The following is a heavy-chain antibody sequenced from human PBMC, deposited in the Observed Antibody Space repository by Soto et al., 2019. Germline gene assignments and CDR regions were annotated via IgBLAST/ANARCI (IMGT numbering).Heavy chain of an antibody. J-gene: IGHJ5*02. CDR2: ISGSGGST. D-gene: IGHD3-10*01. CDR3: ANSTMVRGVGNWFDP. Sequence: GGSLRLSCAASGFTFSSYAMSWVRQAPGKGLEWVSAISGSGGSTYYADSVKGRFTISRDNTKNTLYLQMNSLRAEDTAVYYCANSTMVRGVGNWFDPWGQGTLVTVSS. CDR1: GFTFSSYA. V-gene: IGHV3-23*01.